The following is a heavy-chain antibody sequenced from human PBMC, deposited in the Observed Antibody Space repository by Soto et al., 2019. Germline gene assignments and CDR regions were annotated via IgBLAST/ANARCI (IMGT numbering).Heavy chain of an antibody. CDR1: GFTFNAAW. J-gene: IGHJ4*02. CDR2: IKSKVNGGTI. CDR3: SADLPNWGAYAFDY. Sequence: EVQLAESGGDFVKPGGSLRLSCAASGFTFNAAWMNWVRQTPGKGLEWVGRIKSKVNGGTIDYAAPVKGRFTISRDDSNNPLYLEMNSLKTEDTAVYYCSADLPNWGAYAFDYWGQGTLVTVSS. D-gene: IGHD7-27*01. V-gene: IGHV3-15*07.